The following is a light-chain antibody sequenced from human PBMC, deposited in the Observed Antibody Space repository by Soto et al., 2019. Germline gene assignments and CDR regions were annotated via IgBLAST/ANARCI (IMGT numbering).Light chain of an antibody. CDR1: QSVSSY. Sequence: EIVLTQSPATLSLSPGERATLSCRASQSVSSYLAWYHHQPGQAPRLLIFDATNRATAIPARFSGSGSGTDFTITISSREPEDVSVYYCQQRSSWPPVFGPGTKVEI. CDR2: DAT. V-gene: IGKV3-11*01. J-gene: IGKJ3*01. CDR3: QQRSSWPPV.